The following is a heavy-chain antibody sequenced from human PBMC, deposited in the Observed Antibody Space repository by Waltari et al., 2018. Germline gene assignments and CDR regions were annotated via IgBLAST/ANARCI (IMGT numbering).Heavy chain of an antibody. J-gene: IGHJ4*02. CDR1: GGPFSSYA. CDR3: ARGYSSSAPFGY. V-gene: IGHV1-69*13. CDR2: IIPIFGTA. D-gene: IGHD6-6*01. Sequence: QVQLVQSGAEVKKLGSSVKVSCKASGGPFSSYAISWVRQAPGQGLEGMGGIIPIFGTANYAQMFQGRVTSTADVSTSTAYMELSSLRSEDTAVYYCARGYSSSAPFGYWGQGTLVTVSS.